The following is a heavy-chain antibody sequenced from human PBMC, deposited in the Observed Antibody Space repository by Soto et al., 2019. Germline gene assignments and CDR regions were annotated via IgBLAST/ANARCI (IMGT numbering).Heavy chain of an antibody. CDR3: ARDPTLWYLDL. V-gene: IGHV4-59*01. Sequence: SETLSLTCTVSGDSISNYYWSWIRQPPGKGLEWIGYIYYSGSTDYNPSLKSRVTISLDTSKNQFSLTLNSVTAADTAVYYCARDPTLWYLDLWGRGTLVTVSS. CDR1: GDSISNYY. J-gene: IGHJ2*01. CDR2: IYYSGST.